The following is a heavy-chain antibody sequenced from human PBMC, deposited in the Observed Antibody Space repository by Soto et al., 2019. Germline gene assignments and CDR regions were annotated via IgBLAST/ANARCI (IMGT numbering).Heavy chain of an antibody. CDR1: GFTFSSYA. V-gene: IGHV3-23*01. D-gene: IGHD3-3*01. CDR3: AKEEELQPSIAIFEVPGVWVGQ. Sequence: GGSLRLSCAASGFTFSSYAMSWVRQAPGKELEWVSAISGSGGSTYYADSVKGRFTISRDNSKNTLYLQMNRLKAEDTAVYYCAKEEELQPSIAIFEVPGVWVGQWGQRTLVNVSS. J-gene: IGHJ5*02. CDR2: ISGSGGST.